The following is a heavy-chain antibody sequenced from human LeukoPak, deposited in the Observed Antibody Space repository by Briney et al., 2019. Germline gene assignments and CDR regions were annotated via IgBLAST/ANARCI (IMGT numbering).Heavy chain of an antibody. V-gene: IGHV1-3*01. Sequence: ASVKVSCKASGYTFTSYAIQWVRQAPGQRLEWMGWINAGNGNTKYSQNLQGRVTITRDTSASTAYMELSSLRSEDTAVYYCARGPLGRNGDYFDYWGQGTLVTVSP. D-gene: IGHD7-27*01. CDR1: GYTFTSYA. CDR2: INAGNGNT. J-gene: IGHJ4*02. CDR3: ARGPLGRNGDYFDY.